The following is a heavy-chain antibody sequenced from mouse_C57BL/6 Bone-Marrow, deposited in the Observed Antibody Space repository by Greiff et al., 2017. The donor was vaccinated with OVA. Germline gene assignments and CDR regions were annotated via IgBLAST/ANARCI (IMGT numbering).Heavy chain of an antibody. CDR2: IDPENGDT. V-gene: IGHV14-4*01. J-gene: IGHJ4*01. D-gene: IGHD2-3*01. Sequence: VQLQQSGAELVRPGASVKLSCTASGFNIKDDYMHWVKQRPEQGLEWIGWIDPENGDTEYASKFQGKATITADTSSNTAYLQLSSLTSEDTAVYCCTTGGYYRYYAMDYWGQVASVTVSS. CDR3: TTGGYYRYYAMDY. CDR1: GFNIKDDY.